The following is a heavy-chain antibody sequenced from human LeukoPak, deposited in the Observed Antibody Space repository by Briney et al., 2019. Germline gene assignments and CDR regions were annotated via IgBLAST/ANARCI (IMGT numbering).Heavy chain of an antibody. V-gene: IGHV3-21*01. CDR3: ASSKQQLGLY. CDR2: ISSSSSYI. J-gene: IGHJ4*02. CDR1: GFTFSSYS. Sequence: GGSLRLSCAASGFTFSSYSMNRVRQAPGKGLEWVSSISSSSSYIYYADSVKGRFTISRDNAKNSLYLQMNSLRAEDTAVYYCASSKQQLGLYWGQGTLVTVSS. D-gene: IGHD6-13*01.